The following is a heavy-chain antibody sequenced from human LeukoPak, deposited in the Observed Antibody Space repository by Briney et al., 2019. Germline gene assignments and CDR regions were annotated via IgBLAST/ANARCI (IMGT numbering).Heavy chain of an antibody. CDR3: ARALTRYSTAWYGY. CDR1: GYTFTGYY. J-gene: IGHJ4*02. CDR2: LNPYSGGT. D-gene: IGHD6-19*01. V-gene: IGHV1-2*02. Sequence: EASVTVSCKASGYTFTGYYIHWVRQAPGQGLEWMGWLNPYSGGTNYAQKFQGRVTLTRDTSITTAYMDLSSLTSDDTALYYCARALTRYSTAWYGYWGQGTLVTVSS.